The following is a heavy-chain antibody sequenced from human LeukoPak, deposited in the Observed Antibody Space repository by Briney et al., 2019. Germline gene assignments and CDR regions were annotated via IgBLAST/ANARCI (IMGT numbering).Heavy chain of an antibody. CDR2: ISGSGGDT. J-gene: IGHJ4*02. V-gene: IGHV3-23*01. D-gene: IGHD3-10*01. CDR1: GFTFSSYA. Sequence: GGSLRLSCAASGFTFSSYAMSWVRQAPGKGLEWVSAISGSGGDTYYADSVKGRFTISRDNSKNTLYLQMNSLRAEDTAVYYCAKGSGSYKGIDYWGQGTLVTVSS. CDR3: AKGSGSYKGIDY.